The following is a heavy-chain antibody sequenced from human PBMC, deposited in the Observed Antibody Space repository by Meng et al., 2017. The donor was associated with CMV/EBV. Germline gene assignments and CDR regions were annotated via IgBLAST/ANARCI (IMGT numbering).Heavy chain of an antibody. CDR2: INPNSGGT. CDR1: GYTFTGYY. Sequence: ASVKVSCKASGYTFTGYYMHWVRQAPGQGLEWMGWINPNSGGTNYAQKFQGRVTMTRDTSISTAYMELSRLRSDDTAVYYCGVCARGHCGSSTLGYYYGMDVWGQGTLVTVSS. CDR3: GVCARGHCGSSTLGYYYGMDV. V-gene: IGHV1-2*02. J-gene: IGHJ6*02. D-gene: IGHD2-2*01.